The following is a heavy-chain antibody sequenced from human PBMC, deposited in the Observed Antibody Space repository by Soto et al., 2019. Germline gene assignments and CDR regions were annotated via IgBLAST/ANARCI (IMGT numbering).Heavy chain of an antibody. CDR1: GFTFSSYA. D-gene: IGHD3-9*01. CDR2: ISGSGGST. CDR3: AKITGGYDILTGYYFWSHPGYFDY. Sequence: GGSLRLSCAASGFTFSSYAMSWVRQAPGKGLEWVSAISGSGGSTYYADSVKGRFTISRDNSKNTLYLQMNSLRAEDTAVYYCAKITGGYDILTGYYFWSHPGYFDYWGQGTLVTVSS. J-gene: IGHJ4*02. V-gene: IGHV3-23*01.